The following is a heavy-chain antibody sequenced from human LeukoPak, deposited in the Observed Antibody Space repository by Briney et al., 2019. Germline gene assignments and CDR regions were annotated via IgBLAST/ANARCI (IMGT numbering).Heavy chain of an antibody. D-gene: IGHD3-3*01. V-gene: IGHV3-53*01. CDR1: GFTFSSHA. CDR3: ARDRRSGLGHAFDV. CDR2: IYPGGSA. Sequence: GGSLRLSCAASGFTFSSHAMSWVRQAPGKGLEWVSVIYPGGSALYAESVQGRSTISRDISQNIVYLQINNLRAEDTAVYHCARDRRSGLGHAFDVWGQGTMVTVAS. J-gene: IGHJ3*01.